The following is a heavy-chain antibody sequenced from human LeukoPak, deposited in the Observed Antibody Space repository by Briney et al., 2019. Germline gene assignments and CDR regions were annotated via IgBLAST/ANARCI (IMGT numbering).Heavy chain of an antibody. J-gene: IGHJ5*02. Sequence: ASVKVSCKTSGYTFTIYDIAWVRQAPGQGLEWMGWISAYNGDTNYARKFQGRVTMTTDTSTSTAYMELGSLRSDDTAVYYCARDRGYCSGGNCGSWFDPWGQGTLVTVSS. CDR3: ARDRGYCSGGNCGSWFDP. CDR1: GYTFTIYD. V-gene: IGHV1-18*01. D-gene: IGHD2-15*01. CDR2: ISAYNGDT.